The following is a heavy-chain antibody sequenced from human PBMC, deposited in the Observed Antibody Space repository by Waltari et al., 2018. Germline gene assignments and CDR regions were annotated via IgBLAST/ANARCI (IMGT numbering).Heavy chain of an antibody. CDR1: GFTFSSYA. V-gene: IGHV3-64*07. Sequence: EVQLVESGGGLVQPGGSLRLSCAASGFTFSSYAMHWVRQDPGKGLEYVSAISSNGGSTYYADSVKGRFTISRDNSKNTLYLQMGSLRAEDMAVYDCARGKEEYYDSSGYLYAFDIWGQGTMVTVSS. CDR3: ARGKEEYYDSSGYLYAFDI. J-gene: IGHJ3*02. D-gene: IGHD3-22*01. CDR2: ISSNGGST.